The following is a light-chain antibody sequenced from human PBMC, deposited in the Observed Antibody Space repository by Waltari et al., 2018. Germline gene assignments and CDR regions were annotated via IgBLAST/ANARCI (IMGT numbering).Light chain of an antibody. CDR1: QSIGKY. J-gene: IGKJ1*01. V-gene: IGKV3-20*01. CDR3: QNHERLPAT. Sequence: EVVLTQSPGTLSLSQGERATLSCRASQSIGKYLVWYQQRPGQAPRLLIYAASTRATGIPDRFSGSGYGTDFSLTISRLEPEDFAVYYCQNHERLPATFGQGTKVEIK. CDR2: AAS.